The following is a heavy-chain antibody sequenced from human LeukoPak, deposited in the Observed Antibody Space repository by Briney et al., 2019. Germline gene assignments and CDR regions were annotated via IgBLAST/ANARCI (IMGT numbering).Heavy chain of an antibody. Sequence: ASVKVSCKASGYIFSDYYKHWVRQAPGQGLEWLGWINPKSGAADYAQQFRGRVTMTRDTSINTDYMEMKRVTSDDTAVYYCARGAEAETSPLDFWGQGTLVTVSS. CDR1: GYIFSDYY. J-gene: IGHJ4*02. D-gene: IGHD6-13*01. CDR3: ARGAEAETSPLDF. V-gene: IGHV1-2*02. CDR2: INPKSGAA.